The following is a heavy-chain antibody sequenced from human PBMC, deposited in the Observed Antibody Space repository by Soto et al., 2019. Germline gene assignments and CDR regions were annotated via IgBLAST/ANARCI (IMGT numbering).Heavy chain of an antibody. CDR1: GGYLSSSSYY. J-gene: IGHJ4*02. Sequence: QLQLQESSPGLVKPSETLSLTCTVSGGYLSSSSYYWEWIRQPPGKGLEWIGSVYYSGSTYYNPSLKIRVTIPVDTSKNQFSLKLSSVTAADTSVYYCASPRVYADFDYWGKGTLVTVSS. V-gene: IGHV4-39*01. CDR2: VYYSGST. CDR3: ASPRVYADFDY. D-gene: IGHD2-2*01.